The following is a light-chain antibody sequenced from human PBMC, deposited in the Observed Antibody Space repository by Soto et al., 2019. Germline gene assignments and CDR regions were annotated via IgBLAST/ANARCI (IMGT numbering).Light chain of an antibody. CDR3: QQYSSSPSIT. V-gene: IGKV3-20*01. Sequence: EIVLTQAPGTLSLSPGERSTLFCMAGQSFTTSQLAWYQQRPGQAPXLXXYGASTRATGIPDRFSGSVSGTDFTLTISRLEPEDFAVYYGQQYSSSPSITFGQGTRLEIK. J-gene: IGKJ5*01. CDR2: GAS. CDR1: QSFTTSQ.